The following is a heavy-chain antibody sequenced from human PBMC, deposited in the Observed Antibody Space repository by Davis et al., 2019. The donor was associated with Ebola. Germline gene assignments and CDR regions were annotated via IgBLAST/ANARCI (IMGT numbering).Heavy chain of an antibody. CDR2: ISWNSGSI. CDR1: GFIFDAYA. D-gene: IGHD3-22*01. V-gene: IGHV3-9*01. CDR3: AKADYDSSGYYYRWFDY. Sequence: GGSLRLSCAASGFIFDAYAMHWVRHAPGKGLEWVSGISWNSGSIGYADSVKGRFTISRDNAKNSLYLQMNSLRAEDTALYYCAKADYDSSGYYYRWFDYWGQGTLVTVSS. J-gene: IGHJ4*02.